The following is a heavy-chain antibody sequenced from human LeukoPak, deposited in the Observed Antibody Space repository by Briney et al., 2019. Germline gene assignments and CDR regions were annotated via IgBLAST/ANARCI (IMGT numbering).Heavy chain of an antibody. Sequence: GSLRLSCAASGFTFSSYSMNWIRQPPGKGLEWIGEINHSGSTNYNPSLKSRVTISVDTSKNQFSLKLSSVTAADTAVYYCARAFTGPRDGYNTGVFDYWGQGTLVTVSS. J-gene: IGHJ4*02. CDR1: GFTFSSYS. D-gene: IGHD5-24*01. V-gene: IGHV4-34*01. CDR3: ARAFTGPRDGYNTGVFDY. CDR2: INHSGST.